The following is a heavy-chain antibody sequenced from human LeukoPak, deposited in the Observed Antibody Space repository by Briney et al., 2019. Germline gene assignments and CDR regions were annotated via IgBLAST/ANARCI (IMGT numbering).Heavy chain of an antibody. J-gene: IGHJ5*01. Sequence: GGSLRLSCAAAGFTFSSYVMSWVRQAPGKGLEWVSAVRSSGETYYADSVKGRFTISRDNSKSTLYLQMNSLRAEDTAVYYCARDATGYPNWFDSWGQGTLVIASS. CDR3: ARDATGYPNWFDS. D-gene: IGHD3-9*01. V-gene: IGHV3-23*01. CDR2: VRSSGET. CDR1: GFTFSSYV.